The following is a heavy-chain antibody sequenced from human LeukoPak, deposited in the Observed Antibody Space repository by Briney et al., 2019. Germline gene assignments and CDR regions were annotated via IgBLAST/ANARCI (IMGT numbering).Heavy chain of an antibody. CDR3: ARDSAHYYYTMDV. CDR1: GGSISSGGYY. V-gene: IGHV4-31*03. Sequence: SQTLSLTCTVSGGSISSGGYYWSWIRQHPGKGLEWIGYIYYSGSTYYNPSLKSRVTISVDTSKNQFSLKLSSVTAADAAVYYCARDSAHYYYTMDVWGQGTTVTVSS. CDR2: IYYSGST. D-gene: IGHD3-10*01. J-gene: IGHJ6*02.